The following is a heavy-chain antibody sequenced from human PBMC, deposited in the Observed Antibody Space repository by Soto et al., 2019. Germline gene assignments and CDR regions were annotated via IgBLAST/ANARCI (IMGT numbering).Heavy chain of an antibody. CDR1: GGTFSSYA. V-gene: IGHV1-69*12. CDR3: AREVVVAATGWFDP. CDR2: ITPIFGTA. D-gene: IGHD2-15*01. Sequence: QVQLVQSGAEVKKPGSSVKVSCKASGGTFSSYAISWVRQAPGQGLEWMGGITPIFGTANYAQKFQGRVTITADESTSTAYMELSSPRSEDTAVYYCAREVVVAATGWFDPWGQGTLVTVSS. J-gene: IGHJ5*02.